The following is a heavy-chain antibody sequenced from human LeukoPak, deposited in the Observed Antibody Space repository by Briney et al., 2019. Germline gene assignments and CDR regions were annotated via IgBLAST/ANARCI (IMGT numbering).Heavy chain of an antibody. Sequence: GASVKVSCKASGYTFTSYYMHWVRQAPGQGLEWMGGIIPMFDTPNYAQKFQGRVTITADKSTSTAYMELSSLRSEDTALYYCARRITMVRGVSGTDAFDIWGQGTMVTVSS. D-gene: IGHD3-10*01. CDR2: IIPMFDTP. CDR3: ARRITMVRGVSGTDAFDI. J-gene: IGHJ3*02. CDR1: GYTFTSYY. V-gene: IGHV1-69*06.